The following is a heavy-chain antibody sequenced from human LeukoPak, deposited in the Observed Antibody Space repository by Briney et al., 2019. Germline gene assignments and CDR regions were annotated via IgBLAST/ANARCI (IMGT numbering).Heavy chain of an antibody. D-gene: IGHD2-2*01. Sequence: PGGSLRLSCAASGFTFSSYAMSWVRQAPGKGLEGFSAISGSGGSTYYADSVKGRFTISRDNSKNTLYLQMNSLRAEDTAVYYCADCVVPAAMRSYYYYGMDVWGKGTTVTVSS. CDR1: GFTFSSYA. CDR3: ADCVVPAAMRSYYYYGMDV. CDR2: ISGSGGST. V-gene: IGHV3-23*01. J-gene: IGHJ6*04.